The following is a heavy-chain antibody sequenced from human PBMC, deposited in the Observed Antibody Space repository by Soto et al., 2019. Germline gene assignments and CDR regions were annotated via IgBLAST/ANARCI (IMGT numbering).Heavy chain of an antibody. CDR3: ARYPQEVLSQYLDY. CDR2: ISGHGGST. V-gene: IGHV3-23*01. D-gene: IGHD4-4*01. Sequence: PGGSLRLSCSTSGFNFDKYAMSWVRQAPGEGLEWVSSISGHGGSTWYADSVKGRFTIARDNSKNTLYLEMNSLRAQDTALYYCARYPQEVLSQYLDYWGKGTLVTVSS. J-gene: IGHJ4*02. CDR1: GFNFDKYA.